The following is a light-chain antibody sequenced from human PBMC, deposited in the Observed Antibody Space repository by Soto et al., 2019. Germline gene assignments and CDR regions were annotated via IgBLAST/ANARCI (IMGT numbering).Light chain of an antibody. CDR2: DVS. V-gene: IGLV2-14*01. Sequence: QSALTQPASVSGSPGQSITISCIGTSSDVGGYNYVSWYQQHPGKAPKLMIYDVSNRPSGVSNRFSGSKSGNTASLTISGLQAEDEADYYCSSYTSSNSWVFGGGTKLTVL. CDR3: SSYTSSNSWV. J-gene: IGLJ3*02. CDR1: SSDVGGYNY.